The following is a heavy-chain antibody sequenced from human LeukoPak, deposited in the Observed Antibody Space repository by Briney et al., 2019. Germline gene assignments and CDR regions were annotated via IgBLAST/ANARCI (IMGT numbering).Heavy chain of an antibody. V-gene: IGHV1-69*13. Sequence: SVKVSCKASGGTFSSYAISWVRQAPGQGLEWMGGIIPIFGTANYAQKFQGRVTITADESTSTAYMELSSLRSEDTAVYYCARRVVGATTWSGFDYWGQGTLVTVSS. CDR2: IIPIFGTA. CDR1: GGTFSSYA. CDR3: ARRVVGATTWSGFDY. D-gene: IGHD1-26*01. J-gene: IGHJ4*02.